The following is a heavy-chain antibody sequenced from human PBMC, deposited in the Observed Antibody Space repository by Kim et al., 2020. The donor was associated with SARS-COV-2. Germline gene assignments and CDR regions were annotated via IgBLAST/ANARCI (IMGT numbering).Heavy chain of an antibody. CDR3: ARSNKGSGRPFDY. D-gene: IGHD3-10*01. Sequence: YNPSLKSRVTVSVDTSKNQFSLKLSSVTAADTAVYYCARSNKGSGRPFDYWGQGTLVTVSS. J-gene: IGHJ4*02. V-gene: IGHV4-59*01.